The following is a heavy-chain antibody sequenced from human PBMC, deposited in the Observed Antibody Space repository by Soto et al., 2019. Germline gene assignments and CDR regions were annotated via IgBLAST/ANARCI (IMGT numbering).Heavy chain of an antibody. CDR2: IYYSGST. Sequence: PSETLSLTCTVSGGSISSGGYYWSWIRQHPGKGLEWIGYIYYSGSTYYNPSLKSRVTISVDTSKNQFSLKLSSVTAADTAVYYCAIVSSWSGYYYYGMDVWGAGTTVT. V-gene: IGHV4-31*03. CDR1: GGSISSGGYY. J-gene: IGHJ6*02. CDR3: AIVSSWSGYYYYGMDV. D-gene: IGHD6-13*01.